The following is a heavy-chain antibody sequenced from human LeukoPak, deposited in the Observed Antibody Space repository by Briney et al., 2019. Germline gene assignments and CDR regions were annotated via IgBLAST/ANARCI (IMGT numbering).Heavy chain of an antibody. J-gene: IGHJ5*01. V-gene: IGHV4-34*01. Sequence: LSLTCAVYGGSFSGYYWSWIRQPPGKGLEWIGEINHSGSTNYNPSLKSRVTISVDTSKNQFSLKLSSVTAADTAVYYCARYKVAYYYDSSGYQARRYNWFDSWGQGTLVTVSS. CDR2: INHSGST. D-gene: IGHD3-22*01. CDR3: ARYKVAYYYDSSGYQARRYNWFDS. CDR1: GGSFSGYY.